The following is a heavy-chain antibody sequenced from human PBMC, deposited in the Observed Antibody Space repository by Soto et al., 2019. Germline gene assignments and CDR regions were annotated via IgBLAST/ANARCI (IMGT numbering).Heavy chain of an antibody. CDR3: AKALSSGRYYYYGMYV. Sequence: QVQLVESGGGVVQPGRSLRLSCAASGFTFSRYGMHWVRQAPGKGLQWVAVISYDGSNTYYADSVKGRFTISRDNSKNTLYVQMNSLRAEDTAIYYCAKALSSGRYYYYGMYVWGQGTTVTSSS. V-gene: IGHV3-30*18. CDR1: GFTFSRYG. J-gene: IGHJ6*02. CDR2: ISYDGSNT. D-gene: IGHD6-19*01.